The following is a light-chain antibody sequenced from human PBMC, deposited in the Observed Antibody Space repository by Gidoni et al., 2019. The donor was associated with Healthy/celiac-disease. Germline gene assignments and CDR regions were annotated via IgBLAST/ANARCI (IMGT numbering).Light chain of an antibody. CDR2: EGS. CDR1: SSDVGIYNL. Sequence: SALTQPASVSGSPGPSITISCTGTSSDVGIYNLVSWYQQHPGKAPKLMIYEGSKRPSGVSKRFSGSKSGNTASLTISGLQAEDEADYYCCSYAGSSTWVFGGGTKLTVL. J-gene: IGLJ3*02. V-gene: IGLV2-23*01. CDR3: CSYAGSSTWV.